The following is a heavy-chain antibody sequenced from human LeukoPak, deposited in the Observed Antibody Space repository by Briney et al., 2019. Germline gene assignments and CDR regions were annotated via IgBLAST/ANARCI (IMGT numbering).Heavy chain of an antibody. CDR2: IYYSGST. D-gene: IGHD3-10*01. CDR3: ARVADYYGSGSYVFFDY. CDR1: GGSISSYY. J-gene: IGHJ4*02. V-gene: IGHV4-59*01. Sequence: SETLSLTCTVSGGSISSYYWSWIRQPPGKGLEWIGYIYYSGSTNYNPSLKSRVTISVDTSKNQFSLKLSSVTAADTAVYYCARVADYYGSGSYVFFDYWGQGTLVTVSS.